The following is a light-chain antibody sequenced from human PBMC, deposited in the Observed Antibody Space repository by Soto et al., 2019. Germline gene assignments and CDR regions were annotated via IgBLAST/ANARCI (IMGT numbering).Light chain of an antibody. CDR3: QQSYSTPIT. CDR2: AAS. CDR1: QSISSY. V-gene: IGKV1-39*01. J-gene: IGKJ5*01. Sequence: DIELTQSRCSLSASVGERVTLTCRASQSISSYLNWYQQKPGKAPKLLIYAASSLQSGVPSRFSGSGSGTDFTLTISSLQPEDFATYYCQQSYSTPITFGQGTRLEIK.